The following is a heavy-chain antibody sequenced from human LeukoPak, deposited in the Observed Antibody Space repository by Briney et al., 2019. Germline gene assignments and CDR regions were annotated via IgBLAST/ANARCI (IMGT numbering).Heavy chain of an antibody. CDR1: GGSISSGDYC. V-gene: IGHV4-30-4*01. D-gene: IGHD3-22*01. CDR3: ARPYYYDSRIDP. CDR2: MYYSGST. Sequence: PSETLSLTCTVSGGSISSGDYCWSWIRQPPGKGLEWIAYMYYSGSTYYNPSLKSRVTMSADTSKNQLSLKPSSVTAADTAVYYCARPYYYDSRIDPWGQGILVTVSS. J-gene: IGHJ5*02.